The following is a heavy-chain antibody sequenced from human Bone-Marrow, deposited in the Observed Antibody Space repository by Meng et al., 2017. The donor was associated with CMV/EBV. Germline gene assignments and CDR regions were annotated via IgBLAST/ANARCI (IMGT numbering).Heavy chain of an antibody. CDR3: ARGPLWFGEFFSWLDP. D-gene: IGHD3-10*01. CDR1: GGTFSSYT. J-gene: IGHJ5*02. V-gene: IGHV1-69*02. Sequence: SVKVSCKASGGTFSSYTISWVRQAPGQGLEWMGRIIPILGIANYAQKFQGRVTITADKSTSTAYMELSSLRSEDTAVYYCARGPLWFGEFFSWLDPWGQGTLVTVSS. CDR2: IIPILGIA.